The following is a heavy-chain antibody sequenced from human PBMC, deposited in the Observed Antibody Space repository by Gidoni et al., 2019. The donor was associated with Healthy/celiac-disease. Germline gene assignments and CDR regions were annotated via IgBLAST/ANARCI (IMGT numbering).Heavy chain of an antibody. J-gene: IGHJ6*02. CDR1: GYTSTSSA. D-gene: IGHD6-6*01. V-gene: IGHV1-3*05. CDR3: ARDQGAARPYYYYGMDV. CDR2: INAGNGNT. Sequence: QVQPVQPGAEEKKPGASVQVSCKASGYTSTSSAMHWVRQAPGQTLEWMGWINAGNGNTKYSQKFQGRVTITRDTSASTAYMELSSLRSEDTAVYYCARDQGAARPYYYYGMDVWGQGTTVTVSS.